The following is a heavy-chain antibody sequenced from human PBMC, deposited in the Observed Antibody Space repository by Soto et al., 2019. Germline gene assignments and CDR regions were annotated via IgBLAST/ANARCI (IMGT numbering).Heavy chain of an antibody. CDR2: IFSGGST. CDR3: ARDRNYDILSD. V-gene: IGHV3-53*01. Sequence: GGSLRLSCAASGFTVSSNYMSWVRQAPGKGLEWVSVIFSGGSTYYADSVKGRFTISRDNSKNTLYLQMNSLRAEDTAVYYCARDRNYDILSDWGQGTLVTVSS. D-gene: IGHD3-9*01. J-gene: IGHJ4*02. CDR1: GFTVSSNY.